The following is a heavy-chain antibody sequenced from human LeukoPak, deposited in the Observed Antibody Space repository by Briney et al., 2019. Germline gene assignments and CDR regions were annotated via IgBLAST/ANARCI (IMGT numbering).Heavy chain of an antibody. D-gene: IGHD1-26*01. CDR1: GFTFSSYG. V-gene: IGHV3-33*01. Sequence: GRSLRLSCAASGFTFSSYGMHWVRQAPGKGLEWVAVIWDDGSNKYYAGYVKGRFTISRDNSKNTLYLQMNSMRGEDTAVYYCAAHHGELGYFDYWGQGTLVTVSS. CDR2: IWDDGSNK. J-gene: IGHJ4*02. CDR3: AAHHGELGYFDY.